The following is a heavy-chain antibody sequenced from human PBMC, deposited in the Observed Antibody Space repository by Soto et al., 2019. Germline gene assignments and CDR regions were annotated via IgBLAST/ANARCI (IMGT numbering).Heavy chain of an antibody. CDR1: GGSISSGGYS. Sequence: SETLSLTCAVSGGSISSGGYSWSWIRQPPGKGLEWIGYIYHSGSTYYNPSLKSRVTISVDRSKNQFSLKLSSVTAADTAVYYCAREVIAAAGTTYYYYGMDVWGQGTTVTVSS. CDR3: AREVIAAAGTTYYYYGMDV. D-gene: IGHD6-13*01. CDR2: IYHSGST. J-gene: IGHJ6*02. V-gene: IGHV4-30-2*01.